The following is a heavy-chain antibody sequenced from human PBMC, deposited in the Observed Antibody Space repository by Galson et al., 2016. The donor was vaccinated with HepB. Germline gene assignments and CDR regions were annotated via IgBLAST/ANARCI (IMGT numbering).Heavy chain of an antibody. CDR3: ARGHIVATVDYYYYGLDV. J-gene: IGHJ6*02. CDR2: INAANGDT. V-gene: IGHV1-3*01. CDR1: GYTFTTYA. D-gene: IGHD5-12*01. Sequence: SVKVSCKASGYTFTTYAMYWVRQAPGQRLEWMGWINAANGDTKYSQKLQGRGTITWATSAHTAYMELGSLRSEDTAVYYCARGHIVATVDYYYYGLDVWGQGTTVTVTS.